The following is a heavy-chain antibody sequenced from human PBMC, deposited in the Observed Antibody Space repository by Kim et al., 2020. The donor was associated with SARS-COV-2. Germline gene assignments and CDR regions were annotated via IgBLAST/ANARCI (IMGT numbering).Heavy chain of an antibody. J-gene: IGHJ3*02. D-gene: IGHD2-2*01. Sequence: VKDRFTISRDNAKNSLYLQMNSLRAEDTAVYYCARETEDVVPAATDAFDIWGQGTMVTVSS. V-gene: IGHV3-11*06. CDR3: ARETEDVVPAATDAFDI.